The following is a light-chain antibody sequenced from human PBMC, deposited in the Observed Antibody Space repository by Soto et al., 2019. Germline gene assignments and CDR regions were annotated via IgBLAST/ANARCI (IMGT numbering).Light chain of an antibody. J-gene: IGKJ1*01. V-gene: IGKV1-39*01. Sequence: DIQMTQSPSSLSASVGDRVTITCRASQSISSYLNWYQQKPGKAPKLLIYAASSLQSGVPSRFSGSGSGTDFTLTISSLQPEDFATYYCQQSYSNHLTFGQGTKVDIK. CDR1: QSISSY. CDR3: QQSYSNHLT. CDR2: AAS.